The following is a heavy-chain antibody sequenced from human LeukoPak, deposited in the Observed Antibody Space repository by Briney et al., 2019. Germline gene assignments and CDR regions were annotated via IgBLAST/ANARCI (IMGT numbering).Heavy chain of an antibody. V-gene: IGHV3-23*01. Sequence: GGSLRLSCAASGFTFSSYAMSWVRQAPGKGLEWVSAISGSGGSTYYADSVKGRFTISRDNSKNTLYLQMNSLRAEDTAVYYCAKVTTYYYDSSGYYYEDYWGQGTQVTVSS. CDR2: ISGSGGST. CDR1: GFTFSSYA. D-gene: IGHD3-22*01. CDR3: AKVTTYYYDSSGYYYEDY. J-gene: IGHJ4*02.